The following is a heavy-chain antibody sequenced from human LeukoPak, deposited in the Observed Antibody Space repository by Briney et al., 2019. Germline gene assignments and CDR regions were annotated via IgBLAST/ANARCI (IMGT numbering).Heavy chain of an antibody. V-gene: IGHV3-11*01. Sequence: PGGSLRLSCAASGFTFSDYYMSWIRQAPGKGLEWVSYISSSGSTICYADPVRGRFTISRDNAKHSLYLQMNSLRAEDTAVYYCARGGNRLYYDSSGPIDYWGQGTLVTVSS. J-gene: IGHJ4*02. CDR3: ARGGNRLYYDSSGPIDY. CDR2: ISSSGSTI. D-gene: IGHD3-22*01. CDR1: GFTFSDYY.